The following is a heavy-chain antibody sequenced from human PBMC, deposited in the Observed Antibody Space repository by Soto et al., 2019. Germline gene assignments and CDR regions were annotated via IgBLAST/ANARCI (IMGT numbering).Heavy chain of an antibody. J-gene: IGHJ5*02. V-gene: IGHV3-23*01. CDR3: AKNQGVELVPLATVDWFDP. D-gene: IGHD1-26*01. Sequence: GGSLRLSCATSGFTFSSNGMSWVRQAPGKGLDWVSGISGSGRNTYYADSVKGRFTISRDNSKSTVYLELNNLSAEDTAVYHCAKNQGVELVPLATVDWFDPWGQGSVVTVSS. CDR1: GFTFSSNG. CDR2: ISGSGRNT.